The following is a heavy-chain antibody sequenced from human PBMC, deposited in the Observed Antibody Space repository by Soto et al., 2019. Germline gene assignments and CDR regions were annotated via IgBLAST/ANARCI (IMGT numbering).Heavy chain of an antibody. J-gene: IGHJ4*01. Sequence: QVQLVKSGAEVKKPGASVKVYCKASGYTLISYGISWVRHAPGQVLEWMGWISAYNGNTNYAQKLQGRVTMTTDTSTSTAHKELSSLRSHDTAVYYCARSLSVAGGLDYWGQGPLVTVSS. CDR2: ISAYNGNT. D-gene: IGHD6-19*01. CDR1: GYTLISYG. V-gene: IGHV1-18*01. CDR3: ARSLSVAGGLDY.